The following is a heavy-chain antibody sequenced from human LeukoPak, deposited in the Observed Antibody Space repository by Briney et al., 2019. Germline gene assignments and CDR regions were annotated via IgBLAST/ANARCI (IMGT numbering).Heavy chain of an antibody. CDR3: ARVRRGWLQFGPFDY. D-gene: IGHD5-24*01. J-gene: IGHJ4*02. V-gene: IGHV3-53*01. Sequence: GGSLRLSCAASGFTFNNYWIHWVRQVPGKGLEWVSVIYSGGSTYYADSVKGRFTISRDNSKNTLYLQMNSLRAEDTAVYYCARVRRGWLQFGPFDYWGQGTLVTVSS. CDR1: GFTFNNYW. CDR2: IYSGGST.